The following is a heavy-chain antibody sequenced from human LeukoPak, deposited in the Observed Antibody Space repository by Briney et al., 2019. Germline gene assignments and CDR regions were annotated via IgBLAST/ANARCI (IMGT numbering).Heavy chain of an antibody. J-gene: IGHJ4*02. D-gene: IGHD2-15*01. CDR3: ARFVVAAPSAYFDY. CDR2: IYHSGST. CDR1: GDSISSSY. V-gene: IGHV4-59*12. Sequence: SETLSLTCTVSGDSISSSYWSWIRQPPGKGLEWIGYIYHSGSTYYNPSLKSRVTISVDRSKNQFSLKLSSVTAADTAVYYCARFVVAAPSAYFDYWGQGTLVTVSS.